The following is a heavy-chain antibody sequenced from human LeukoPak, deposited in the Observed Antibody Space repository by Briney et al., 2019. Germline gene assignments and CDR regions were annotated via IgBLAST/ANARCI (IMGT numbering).Heavy chain of an antibody. CDR1: GFTFTTYT. J-gene: IGHJ3*02. V-gene: IGHV3-48*01. Sequence: GGSLRLSCAASGFTFTTYTMNWVRQTPGKGLEWVSFISSSSSAIYYADSVKGRFTISRDNAKNSLFLQMNSLRAEDTAVYYCAREYSSSSGRAFDIWGQGTMVTVSS. CDR2: ISSSSSAI. D-gene: IGHD6-6*01. CDR3: AREYSSSSGRAFDI.